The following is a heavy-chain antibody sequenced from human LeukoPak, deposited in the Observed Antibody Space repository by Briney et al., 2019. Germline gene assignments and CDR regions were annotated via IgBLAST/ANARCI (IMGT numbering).Heavy chain of an antibody. Sequence: ASVKVSCKASGYTFTSYGISWVRHAPGQGLEWMGLISAYNGNTNYAQKLQGRVTMTTDTSTRTAYMELRSLRSDDTAVYYCAGDQKGAIAAAGVFVFYYYYGMDVWGQGTTVTVSS. D-gene: IGHD6-13*01. CDR3: AGDQKGAIAAAGVFVFYYYYGMDV. J-gene: IGHJ6*02. CDR1: GYTFTSYG. V-gene: IGHV1-18*01. CDR2: ISAYNGNT.